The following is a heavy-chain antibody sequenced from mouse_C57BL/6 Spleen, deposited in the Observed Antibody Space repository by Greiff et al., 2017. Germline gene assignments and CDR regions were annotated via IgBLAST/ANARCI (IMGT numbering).Heavy chain of an antibody. J-gene: IGHJ3*01. CDR2: IDPEDGAT. Sequence: EVHLVESGAELVKPGASVKLSCTASGFNITDYYMHWVKQRTEQGLEWIGRIDPEDGATNYTQKFKGKATLTVDPSSSTAYLQLSSLTSEDTAVYYCAGREYYGSGTLFAYWGQGTLVTVSA. V-gene: IGHV14-2*01. CDR1: GFNITDYY. D-gene: IGHD1-1*01. CDR3: AGREYYGSGTLFAY.